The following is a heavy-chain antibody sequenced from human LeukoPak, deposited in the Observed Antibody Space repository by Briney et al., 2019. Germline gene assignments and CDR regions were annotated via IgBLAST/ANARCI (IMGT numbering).Heavy chain of an antibody. V-gene: IGHV4-4*07. J-gene: IGHJ5*02. CDR1: GVSISSYY. CDR2: IYTSGST. CDR3: ARGAGYSSSWYPGDGWFDP. D-gene: IGHD6-13*01. Sequence: SETLSLTCTVSGVSISSYYWSWVRQPAGKGLEWIGRIYTSGSTNYNPSLKSRVTMSVDTSKNQFSLKLSSVTAADTAVYYCARGAGYSSSWYPGDGWFDPWGQGTLVTVSS.